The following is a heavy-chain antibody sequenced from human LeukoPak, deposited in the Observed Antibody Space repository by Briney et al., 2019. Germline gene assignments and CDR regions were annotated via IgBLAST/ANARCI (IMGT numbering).Heavy chain of an antibody. V-gene: IGHV4-39*01. D-gene: IGHD6-13*01. CDR1: GGSISSSSYY. CDR3: ARQYGSSPIDY. J-gene: IGHJ4*02. CDR2: VYYSGST. Sequence: PSETLSLTCTVSGGSISSSSYYWGWIRQPPGKGLEWIGSVYYSGSTYYNPSLKSRVTISVDTSRTHFSLKLSSVTAADTAVYYCARQYGSSPIDYWGQGTLVTVSS.